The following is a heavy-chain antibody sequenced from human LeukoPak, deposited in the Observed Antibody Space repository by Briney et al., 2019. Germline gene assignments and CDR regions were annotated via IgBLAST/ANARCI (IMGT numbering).Heavy chain of an antibody. D-gene: IGHD3-10*01. Sequence: WGSLRLSCAASGFTFSNAWMSWVRQAPGKGLEWVANIKQDGSEKYYVDSVKGRFTISRDNAKNSLYLQMNSLRAEDTAVYYCASSDYYGSGIYDYWGQGTLVTVSS. V-gene: IGHV3-7*01. CDR1: GFTFSNAW. CDR2: IKQDGSEK. CDR3: ASSDYYGSGIYDY. J-gene: IGHJ4*02.